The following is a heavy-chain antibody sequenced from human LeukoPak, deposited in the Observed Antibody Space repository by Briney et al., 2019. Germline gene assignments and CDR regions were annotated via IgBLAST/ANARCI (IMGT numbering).Heavy chain of an antibody. V-gene: IGHV4-38-2*02. D-gene: IGHD3-3*01. J-gene: IGHJ3*01. CDR3: ARGIYDFWSGYFSP. Sequence: SETLSLTCTVSGYSISSGYYWGWIRQPPGKGLEWIGSIYHSGSTYYNPSLKSRVTISVDTSKNQFSLKLSSVTAADTAVYYCARGIYDFWSGYFSPWGQGTMATVSS. CDR2: IYHSGST. CDR1: GYSISSGYY.